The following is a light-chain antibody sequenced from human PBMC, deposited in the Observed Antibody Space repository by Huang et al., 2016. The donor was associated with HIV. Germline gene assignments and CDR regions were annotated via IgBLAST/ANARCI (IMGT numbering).Light chain of an antibody. CDR3: QQYNRFYT. V-gene: IGKV1-5*03. CDR1: QSVGNW. CDR2: TAS. J-gene: IGKJ2*01. Sequence: DIQMTQSPSTLSASVGDRVTITCRASQSVGNWLAWYQQKPGQAPKLLIYTASTLQNGDPSRCSGSGSETEFTLTINSLQPDDFATYYCQQYNRFYTFGQGTRLDIK.